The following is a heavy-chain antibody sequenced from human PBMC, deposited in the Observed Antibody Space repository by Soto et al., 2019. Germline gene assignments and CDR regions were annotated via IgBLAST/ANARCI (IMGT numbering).Heavy chain of an antibody. V-gene: IGHV3-30*03. Sequence: QVQLVESGGVVVQPGRSLRLSCAASGFTFSSYGMHWVRQAPGKGLEWVAVISYDGSNKYYADSVKGRFTISRDNSKNTLYLQMNSLRAEDTAVYYCVLGSGSLDYWGQGTLVTVSS. J-gene: IGHJ4*02. CDR1: GFTFSSYG. CDR2: ISYDGSNK. CDR3: VLGSGSLDY. D-gene: IGHD3-10*01.